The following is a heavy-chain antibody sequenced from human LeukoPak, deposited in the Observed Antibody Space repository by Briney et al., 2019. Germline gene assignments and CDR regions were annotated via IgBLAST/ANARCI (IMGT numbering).Heavy chain of an antibody. V-gene: IGHV1-69*05. CDR3: ATTYYYDSSGYRPPYYYYYMDV. D-gene: IGHD3-22*01. Sequence: ASVKVSCKASGGTFSSYAISWVRQAPGQGLEWMGGIIPIFGTANYAQKFQGRVTITTDESTSTAYMELSSLRSEDTAVYYCATTYYYDSSGYRPPYYYYYMDVWGKGTTVTVSS. CDR1: GGTFSSYA. CDR2: IIPIFGTA. J-gene: IGHJ6*03.